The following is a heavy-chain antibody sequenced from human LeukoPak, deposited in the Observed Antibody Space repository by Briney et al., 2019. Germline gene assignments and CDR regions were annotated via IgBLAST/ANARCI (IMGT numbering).Heavy chain of an antibody. J-gene: IGHJ3*02. CDR1: GGSLSSYY. D-gene: IGHD3-10*01. Sequence: SETLSLTCTVSGGSLSSYYWSWLRQPPGKGLEWIGYIYYSGSTNYNPSLKSRVTISVDTSKNQFSLKLSSVTAADTAVYFCARLDNRPGVWAFEIWGQGTMVTVSS. CDR3: ARLDNRPGVWAFEI. V-gene: IGHV4-59*08. CDR2: IYYSGST.